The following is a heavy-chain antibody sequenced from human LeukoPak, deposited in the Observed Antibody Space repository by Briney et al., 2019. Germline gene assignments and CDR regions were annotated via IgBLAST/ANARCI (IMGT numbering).Heavy chain of an antibody. J-gene: IGHJ4*02. Sequence: GGSLRLSCAASGFSFSYFWMHWVRPAPGKGLVWVSRINRDGSGTSYADSVKGRFTISRDNAKNTLSLQMNSLRTEDTALYYCAKAGDTAMVTDYWGQGTLVTVSS. CDR2: INRDGSGT. CDR3: AKAGDTAMVTDY. D-gene: IGHD5-18*01. V-gene: IGHV3-74*01. CDR1: GFSFSYFW.